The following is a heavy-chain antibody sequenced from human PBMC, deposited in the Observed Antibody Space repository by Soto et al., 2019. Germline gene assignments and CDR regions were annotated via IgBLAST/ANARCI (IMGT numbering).Heavy chain of an antibody. CDR3: ASRYGSGSQMIVP. Sequence: QVQLQQWGAGLLKPSETLSLTCAVYGGSFSGYYWNWIRQSPGKGLEWIGEINHRGSTNNNPSLKSRVTISVDTSKNQFSLKLNSVTAADTAMYYCASRYGSGSQMIVPWGQGILVTVSS. CDR1: GGSFSGYY. V-gene: IGHV4-34*01. J-gene: IGHJ5*02. D-gene: IGHD3-10*01. CDR2: INHRGST.